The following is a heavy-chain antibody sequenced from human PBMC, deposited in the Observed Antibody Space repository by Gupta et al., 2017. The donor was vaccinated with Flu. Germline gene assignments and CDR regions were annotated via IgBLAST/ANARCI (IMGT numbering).Heavy chain of an antibody. D-gene: IGHD2-15*01. CDR3: AIVDPSDCGGGSCPYSRGKDDY. J-gene: IGHJ4*02. Sequence: VQLVESGGGLVQPGGSLRLSCAAYGVIFSNSWMHWVRQAPGKALGWGSRIHRDGKTTGEADAVEGRVTIDRDKARNTFDLQRNSNRTEDTAVYYGAIVDPSDCGGGSCPYSRGKDDYWGQGTPGTVSS. CDR2: IHRDGKTT. V-gene: IGHV3-74*01. CDR1: GVIFSNSW.